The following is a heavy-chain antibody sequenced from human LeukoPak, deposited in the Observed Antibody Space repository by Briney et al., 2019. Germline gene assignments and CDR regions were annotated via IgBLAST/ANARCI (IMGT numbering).Heavy chain of an antibody. J-gene: IGHJ6*03. CDR3: AKGLKTAVGPYKGYHYYMDV. D-gene: IGHD5-18*01. CDR2: INDRGIAT. Sequence: PGGSLRLSCAASGFTFSSYAMSWVRQAPGKGLEWVSTINDRGIATYYADSVKGRFTISRDNSKNTLSPQVSSLRAEDTAIYYCAKGLKTAVGPYKGYHYYMDVWGKGTTVTVSS. V-gene: IGHV3-23*01. CDR1: GFTFSSYA.